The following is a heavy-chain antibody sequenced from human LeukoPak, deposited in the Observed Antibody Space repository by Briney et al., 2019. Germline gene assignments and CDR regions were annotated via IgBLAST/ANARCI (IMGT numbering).Heavy chain of an antibody. CDR1: GFTFISFW. CDR2: IKQDGSEK. D-gene: IGHD3-10*02. V-gene: IGHV3-7*01. J-gene: IGHJ6*04. CDR3: AELGITMIGGV. Sequence: PGGPLRLSCAASGFTFISFWITWARRAPGKGLEWVANIKQDGSEKYYVDSVKGRFTISRDNAKNSLYLQMNSLRAEDTAVYYCAELGITMIGGVWGKGTTVTISS.